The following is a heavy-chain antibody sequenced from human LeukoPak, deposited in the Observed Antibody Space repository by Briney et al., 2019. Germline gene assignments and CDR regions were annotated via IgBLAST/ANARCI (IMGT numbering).Heavy chain of an antibody. J-gene: IGHJ4*02. V-gene: IGHV3-48*01. Sequence: GGSLRLSCAASGFNFSDHGMHWVRQAPGKGLEWVSYISSSSSTIYYADSVKGRFTISRDNAKNSLYLQMNSLRAEDTAVYYCARVGTYSGYDYGWMNYWGQGTLVTVSS. CDR2: ISSSSSTI. CDR1: GFNFSDHG. D-gene: IGHD5-12*01. CDR3: ARVGTYSGYDYGWMNY.